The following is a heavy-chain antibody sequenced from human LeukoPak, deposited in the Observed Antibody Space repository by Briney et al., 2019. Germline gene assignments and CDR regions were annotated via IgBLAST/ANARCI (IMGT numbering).Heavy chain of an antibody. V-gene: IGHV3-53*01. Sequence: PGESLRLSCAASGFTVSSNYMSWVRQAPGKGLEWVSVIYSGGSTYYADSVKGRFTISRDNSKNTLYLQMNSLRAEDTAVYYCASSQNYYDSSGEAFDIWGQGTMVTVSS. J-gene: IGHJ3*02. CDR2: IYSGGST. CDR3: ASSQNYYDSSGEAFDI. CDR1: GFTVSSNY. D-gene: IGHD3-22*01.